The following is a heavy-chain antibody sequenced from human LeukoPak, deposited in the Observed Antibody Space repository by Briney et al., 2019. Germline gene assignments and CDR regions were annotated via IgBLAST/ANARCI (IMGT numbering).Heavy chain of an antibody. J-gene: IGHJ4*02. CDR1: NGSISSSSYY. V-gene: IGHV4-39*07. CDR3: ARRAAAGTARHHRNNN. Sequence: PSETLSLTCTVSNGSISSSSYYWGWIRQPPGKGLEWIGEIYHSGSTNYNPSLKSRVTISVDKSKNQFSLKLSSVTAADTAVYYCARRAAAGTARHHRNNNWGQGTLVTVSS. D-gene: IGHD6-13*01. CDR2: IYHSGST.